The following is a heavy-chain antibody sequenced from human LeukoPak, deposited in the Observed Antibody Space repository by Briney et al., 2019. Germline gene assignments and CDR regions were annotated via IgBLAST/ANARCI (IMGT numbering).Heavy chain of an antibody. CDR1: GFTFSRYW. CDR3: ARHSFGDYEFWFDY. CDR2: IKTDGSQK. Sequence: GGSLRLSCAASGFTFSRYWMSWVRQAPGKGLEWVANIKTDGSQKYYVDSLKGRFIISRDNAKNSLYLQMNSLRAEDTAVYYCARHSFGDYEFWFDYWGQGTLVTVSS. J-gene: IGHJ4*02. V-gene: IGHV3-7*02. D-gene: IGHD4-17*01.